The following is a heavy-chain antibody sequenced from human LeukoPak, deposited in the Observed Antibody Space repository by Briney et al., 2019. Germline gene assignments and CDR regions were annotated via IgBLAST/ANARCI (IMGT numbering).Heavy chain of an antibody. D-gene: IGHD1-26*01. V-gene: IGHV4-38-2*02. CDR3: ARIVGATESYYFDY. CDR2: IYHSGST. J-gene: IGHJ4*02. CDR1: GYSISSGYY. Sequence: PSETLSLTCTVSGYSISSGYYWGWIRQPPGKGLEWIGSIYHSGSTYYNPSLKSRVTISVDTSKNQFSLKLSSVTAADTAVYYCARIVGATESYYFDYWGQGTLVTVFS.